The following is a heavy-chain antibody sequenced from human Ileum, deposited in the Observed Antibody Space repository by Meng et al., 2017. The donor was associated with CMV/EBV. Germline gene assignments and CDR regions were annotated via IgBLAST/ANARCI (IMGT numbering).Heavy chain of an antibody. CDR1: GYSFSGYY. D-gene: IGHD1-26*01. Sequence: QVRLGQSWAEGKKPGASVKGSCKASGYSFSGYYIQWVRQAPGQGPEWMGWINPKSGRANYAQKFQGRVTLTRDTSISTANMELSSLRSDDTAVYYCARGVRVGTSREFYFDYWGPGTLVTVSS. CDR3: ARGVRVGTSREFYFDY. J-gene: IGHJ4*02. V-gene: IGHV1-2*02. CDR2: INPKSGRA.